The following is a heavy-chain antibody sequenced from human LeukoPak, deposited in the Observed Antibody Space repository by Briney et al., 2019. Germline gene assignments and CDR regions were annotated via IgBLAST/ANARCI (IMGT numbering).Heavy chain of an antibody. D-gene: IGHD2-2*01. CDR3: ARKDIVVVPSRAEYFQH. J-gene: IGHJ1*01. V-gene: IGHV4-30-4*01. Sequence: SETLSLTCTVSGGSISSGDYYWSWIRQPPGKGLEWIGYIYYSGSTYYNPSLKSRVTISVDTSKNQFSLELSSVTAADTAVYYCARKDIVVVPSRAEYFQHWGQGTLVTVSS. CDR1: GGSISSGDYY. CDR2: IYYSGST.